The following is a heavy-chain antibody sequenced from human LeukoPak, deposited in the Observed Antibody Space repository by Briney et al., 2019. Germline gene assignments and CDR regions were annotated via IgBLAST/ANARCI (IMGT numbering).Heavy chain of an antibody. J-gene: IGHJ6*02. V-gene: IGHV4-34*01. Sequence: SETLSLTCAVYGGSFSGYYWSWIRQPPGKGLEWIGEINHSGSTNYNPSLKSRVTISVDTSKNQFSLKLSSVTAADTAVYYCARDIVVVPAAIARRRRAYYYYGMDVWGQGTTVTVSS. CDR1: GGSFSGYY. CDR2: INHSGST. CDR3: ARDIVVVPAAIARRRRAYYYYGMDV. D-gene: IGHD2-2*02.